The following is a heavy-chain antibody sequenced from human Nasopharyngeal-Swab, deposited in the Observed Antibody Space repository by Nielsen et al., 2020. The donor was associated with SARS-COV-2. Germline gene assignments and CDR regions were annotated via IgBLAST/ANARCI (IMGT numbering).Heavy chain of an antibody. J-gene: IGHJ4*02. D-gene: IGHD5-24*01. CDR3: ASGADGYNFANY. CDR1: GGSISSGDYH. CDR2: TFYSGSS. Sequence: SETLSLTCTVSGGSISSGDYHWSWIRQPPGKGLEWIGYTFYSGSSYYNPSLKSRVIITLDTSKNQFSLRLSSVTDADTAVYYCASGADGYNFANYWGKGTLVTVSS. V-gene: IGHV4-30-4*08.